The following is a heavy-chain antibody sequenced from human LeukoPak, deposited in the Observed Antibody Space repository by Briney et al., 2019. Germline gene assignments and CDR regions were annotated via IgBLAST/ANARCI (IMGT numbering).Heavy chain of an antibody. CDR3: ARRLTQYDCFDP. V-gene: IGHV6-1*01. J-gene: IGHJ5*02. CDR1: GDSVSSNSVT. D-gene: IGHD2-2*01. CDR2: TYYRSTWYN. Sequence: SQTLSLTCAISGDSVSSNSVTWNWIRQSPSRGLEWQGRTYYRSTWYNDYAVSVRGRITVNPDTSKNQFSLHLNSVTPEDTAVYYGARRLTQYDCFDPWGQGILVTVSS.